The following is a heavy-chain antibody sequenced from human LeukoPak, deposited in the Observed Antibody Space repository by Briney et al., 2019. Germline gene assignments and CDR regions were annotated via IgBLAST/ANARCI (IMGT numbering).Heavy chain of an antibody. CDR1: GFTFNIYG. CDR3: AKGHSGSYYLYYFDY. J-gene: IGHJ4*02. D-gene: IGHD1-26*01. V-gene: IGHV3-30*19. Sequence: GGSLRLSCAASGFTFNIYGMHWVRQAPGKGLEWVAVISYDGSNKYYADSVKGRFTISRDNSKNTLCLQMNSLRAEDTAVYYCAKGHSGSYYLYYFDYWGQGTLVTVSS. CDR2: ISYDGSNK.